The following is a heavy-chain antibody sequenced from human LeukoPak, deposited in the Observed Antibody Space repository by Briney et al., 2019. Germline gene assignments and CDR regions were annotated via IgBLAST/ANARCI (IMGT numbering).Heavy chain of an antibody. CDR1: GFTFSSSW. D-gene: IGHD3-3*01. Sequence: GRSLRLSCAASGFTFSSSWISWVRQAPGKGLEWVANIREDGSQKYYVDSVEGRFTISRDNAKNSLYLQMNTLRADDTAVYYCTRVSGGYDVSDYWGQGTLVTVSS. V-gene: IGHV3-7*03. J-gene: IGHJ4*02. CDR2: IREDGSQK. CDR3: TRVSGGYDVSDY.